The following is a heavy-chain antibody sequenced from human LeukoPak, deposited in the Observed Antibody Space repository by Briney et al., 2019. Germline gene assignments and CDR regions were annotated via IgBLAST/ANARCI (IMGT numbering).Heavy chain of an antibody. Sequence: SETLSLTCAVYGGSFSGHYWSWIRQPLGKGLEWIGEINHSGSTNYNPSLKSRVTISVDTSKNQFSLKLSSVTAADTAVYYCASIRGDIVVVPAARMDVWGKGATVTVSS. CDR3: ASIRGDIVVVPAARMDV. V-gene: IGHV4-34*01. D-gene: IGHD2-2*01. J-gene: IGHJ6*04. CDR2: INHSGST. CDR1: GGSFSGHY.